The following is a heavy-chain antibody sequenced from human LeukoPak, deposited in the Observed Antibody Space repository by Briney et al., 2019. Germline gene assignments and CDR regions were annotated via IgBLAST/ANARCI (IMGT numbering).Heavy chain of an antibody. CDR2: IYPLDADT. J-gene: IGHJ3*02. CDR3: ARHRRTGENDAFDI. V-gene: IGHV5-51*01. D-gene: IGHD1-14*01. Sequence: GESLKISFKASGXIFSSYCIGRVRQMPGKGLEWMGTIYPLDADTKYGPSFEGRVTISADKAITTAYLQWSSLRASDTAMYYCARHRRTGENDAFDIWGQGTMVTVSS. CDR1: GXIFSSYC.